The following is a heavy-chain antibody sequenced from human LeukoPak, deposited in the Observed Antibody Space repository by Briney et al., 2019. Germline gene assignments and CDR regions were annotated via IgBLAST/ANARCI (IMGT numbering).Heavy chain of an antibody. J-gene: IGHJ4*02. Sequence: GGSLRVSCRASGFGLSDTSVTWVRQAPGKGLEWVSAIYSGGSTFYADSVKGRFTISRDNSKNTLYLQMNSLRAEDTAVYYCARDPYNSGSSYFDYWGQGTLVTVSS. D-gene: IGHD3-10*01. CDR1: GFGLSDTS. CDR2: IYSGGST. CDR3: ARDPYNSGSSYFDY. V-gene: IGHV3-53*01.